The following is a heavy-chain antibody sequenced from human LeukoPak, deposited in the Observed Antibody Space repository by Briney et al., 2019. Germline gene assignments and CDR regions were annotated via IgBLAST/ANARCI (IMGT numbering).Heavy chain of an antibody. V-gene: IGHV4-59*01. Sequence: SETLSLTCTVSGGSISSYYWSWIRQPPGKGLEWTGYIYYSGSTSYNPSLNIRVIISVDTSKNQFSLKLSSVTAADTAVYYCARAPHSSGYPDAFDIWGQGTMVTVSS. CDR2: IYYSGST. J-gene: IGHJ3*02. CDR1: GGSISSYY. D-gene: IGHD3-22*01. CDR3: ARAPHSSGYPDAFDI.